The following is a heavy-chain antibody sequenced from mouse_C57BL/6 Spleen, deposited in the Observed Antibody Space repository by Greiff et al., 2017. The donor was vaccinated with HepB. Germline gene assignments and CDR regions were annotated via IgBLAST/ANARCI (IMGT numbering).Heavy chain of an antibody. J-gene: IGHJ1*03. CDR3: ARQGYGSSYRYFDV. CDR1: GFTFSDYG. Sequence: EVMLVESGGGLVQPGGSLKLSCAASGFTFSDYGMAWVRQAPRKGPEWVAFISNLAYSIYYADTVTGRFTISRENAKNTLHLEMSSLRSEDTAMYYCARQGYGSSYRYFDVWGTGTTVTVSS. CDR2: ISNLAYSI. V-gene: IGHV5-15*01. D-gene: IGHD1-1*01.